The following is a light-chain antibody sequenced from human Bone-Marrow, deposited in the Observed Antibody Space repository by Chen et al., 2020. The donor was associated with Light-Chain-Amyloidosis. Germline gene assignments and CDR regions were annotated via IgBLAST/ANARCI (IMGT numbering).Light chain of an antibody. CDR1: DLPTKY. CDR3: QSADSSGTYEVI. Sequence: YELTQPPLVSVSPGQTARITCSGDDLPTKYAYWYQQKPGQAPVLVIHRDTERPSGISERFSGSSSGTTATLTISGVQAEDEADYLCQSADSSGTYEVIFGGGTKLTVL. J-gene: IGLJ2*01. CDR2: RDT. V-gene: IGLV3-25*03.